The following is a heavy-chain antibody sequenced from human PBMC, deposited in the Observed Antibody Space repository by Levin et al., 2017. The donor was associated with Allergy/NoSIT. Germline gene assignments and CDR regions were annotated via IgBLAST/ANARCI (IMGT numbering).Heavy chain of an antibody. D-gene: IGHD2-15*01. CDR2: ITGSGGST. CDR1: GFTFSSYA. J-gene: IGHJ3*02. Sequence: GESLKISCAASGFTFSSYAMSWVRQAPGKGLEWVSAITGSGGSTDYADSVKGRFTISRDNSKNTLYLQMNSLRAEDTAVYYCATVGYCSGGSCYSNAFDIWGQGTMVTVSS. V-gene: IGHV3-23*01. CDR3: ATVGYCSGGSCYSNAFDI.